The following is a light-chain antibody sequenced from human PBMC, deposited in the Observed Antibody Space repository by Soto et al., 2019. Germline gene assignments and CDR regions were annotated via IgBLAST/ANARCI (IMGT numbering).Light chain of an antibody. Sequence: EIVLTQSPGTLSLSPGERATLSCRASQSVRSTYLAWYQQKPGQAPRLLIYGASSRATGIPDRFSGSGSGTDFTLTISRLDPEDSAVYYCQQYDTSSWTFGQGTKVEIK. CDR2: GAS. J-gene: IGKJ1*01. V-gene: IGKV3-20*01. CDR1: QSVRSTY. CDR3: QQYDTSSWT.